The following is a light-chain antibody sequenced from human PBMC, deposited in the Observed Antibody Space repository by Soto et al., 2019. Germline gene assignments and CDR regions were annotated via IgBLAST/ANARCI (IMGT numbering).Light chain of an antibody. CDR2: RAS. V-gene: IGKV3-15*01. Sequence: EIVMTQSPAALSVSPRESATLSCRASQSVTSDLAWYQQKPGQAPRLFIYRASTRATGIPARFSGSGSGTEFTLTISSLQSEDFALYYCQQYEKWPWTFGQGTKVDIK. CDR3: QQYEKWPWT. CDR1: QSVTSD. J-gene: IGKJ1*01.